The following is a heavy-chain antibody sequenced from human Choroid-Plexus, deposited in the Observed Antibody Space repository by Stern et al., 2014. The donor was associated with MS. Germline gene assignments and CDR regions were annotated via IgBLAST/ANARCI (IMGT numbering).Heavy chain of an antibody. CDR3: AKDRQYLTYF. Sequence: VQLVESGGGVVQPGRPLRLSCVASGFTFGSCAMHWVRQAPGKGLEWVAGVSYGGSNKYYADSVKGRFTISRDNSQNTLYMQMSSLRPEDTAVYYCAKDRQYLTYF. CDR1: GFTFGSCA. D-gene: IGHD2/OR15-2a*01. J-gene: IGHJ2*01. V-gene: IGHV3-30*18. CDR2: VSYGGSNK.